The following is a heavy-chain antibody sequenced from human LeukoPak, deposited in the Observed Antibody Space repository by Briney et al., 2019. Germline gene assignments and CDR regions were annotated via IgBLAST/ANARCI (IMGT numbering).Heavy chain of an antibody. CDR1: GFTFSSYE. CDR2: ISTSGGAI. CDR3: ARFISLGG. D-gene: IGHD3-10*01. Sequence: SGGSLRLSCAASGFTFSSYEMNWVRQAPGKGLEWLSYISTSGGAIYNADSVKGRFTISRDNAKNSLYLQMNSLRVEDTAVYYCARFISLGGWGQGAPVTVSS. J-gene: IGHJ4*02. V-gene: IGHV3-48*03.